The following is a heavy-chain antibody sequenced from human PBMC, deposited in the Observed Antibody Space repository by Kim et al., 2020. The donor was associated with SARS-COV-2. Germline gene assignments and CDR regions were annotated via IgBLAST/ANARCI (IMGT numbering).Heavy chain of an antibody. D-gene: IGHD1-26*01. J-gene: IGHJ3*02. V-gene: IGHV4-34*01. CDR3: ARSGSFSAFDI. Sequence: NYTPSLTSRVTISVDTSKNQFSLKLSSVTAADTAVYYCARSGSFSAFDIWGQGTMVTVSS.